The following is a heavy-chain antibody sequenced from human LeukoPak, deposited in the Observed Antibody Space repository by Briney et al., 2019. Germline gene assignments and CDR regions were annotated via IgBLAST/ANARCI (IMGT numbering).Heavy chain of an antibody. CDR1: GGSISSSNW. J-gene: IGHJ3*02. CDR2: ISHSGTT. CDR3: ARGLVWRFLLDSRRDSFDI. D-gene: IGHD3-16*01. Sequence: SETLSLTCAVSGGSISSSNWWSWVRQPPGKGLEWLGEISHSGTTTYNPSLKSRVTISVDTSKNQFSLRLRSVTAADTAVYYCARGLVWRFLLDSRRDSFDIWGQGTTITVSS. V-gene: IGHV4-4*02.